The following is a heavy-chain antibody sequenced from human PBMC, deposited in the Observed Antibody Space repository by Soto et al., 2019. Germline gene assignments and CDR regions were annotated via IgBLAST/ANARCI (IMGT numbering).Heavy chain of an antibody. CDR3: EKTDAEGRGGWWQLYDCDS. Sequence: QVQLEESGGGVVQPGRSLRLSCVASGFTFSTFGMHWVRQAPGKGLEWVAVISADGSNTYYGDSVRGRFTISRENTKHKRYLQMNSLRSEDTAMYYCEKTDAEGRGGWWQLYDCDSWGQGALVAVSS. J-gene: IGHJ4*02. V-gene: IGHV3-30*18. D-gene: IGHD6-19*01. CDR2: ISADGSNT. CDR1: GFTFSTFG.